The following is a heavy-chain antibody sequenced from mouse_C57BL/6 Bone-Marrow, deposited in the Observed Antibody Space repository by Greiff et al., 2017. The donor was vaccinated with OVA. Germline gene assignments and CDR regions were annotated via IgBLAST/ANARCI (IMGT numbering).Heavy chain of an antibody. CDR1: GFTIKDYY. Sequence: EVQLKESGAELVKPGASVKLSCTASGFTIKDYYMHWVKQRTEQGLEWIGRIDPEDGETKYAAKFQGKATITADTSSNTAYLQLSSLTSEDLSVYYCARSTTVVGGAMAYGGRGTSVPVSS. V-gene: IGHV14-2*01. D-gene: IGHD1-1*01. CDR2: IDPEDGET. J-gene: IGHJ4*01. CDR3: ARSTTVVGGAMAY.